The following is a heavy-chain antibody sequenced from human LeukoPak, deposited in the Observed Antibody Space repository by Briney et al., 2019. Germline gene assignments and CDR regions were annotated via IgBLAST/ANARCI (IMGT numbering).Heavy chain of an antibody. J-gene: IGHJ4*02. CDR3: ARDPQLGPFDY. V-gene: IGHV4-4*07. Sequence: SETLSLTCTVSGGSISNYFWNWVRRPPGKGLEWIGRIYTSGRTNYNPSLKSRVTMSVDTSKKQFSLKLSSVTAADTAVYYCARDPQLGPFDYWGQGTLVTVSS. D-gene: IGHD6-6*01. CDR1: GGSISNYF. CDR2: IYTSGRT.